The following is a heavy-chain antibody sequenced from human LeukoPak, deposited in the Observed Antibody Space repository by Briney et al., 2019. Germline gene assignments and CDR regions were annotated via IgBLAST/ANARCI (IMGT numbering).Heavy chain of an antibody. CDR3: AKAYYYDSTGYYYEYYFDY. J-gene: IGHJ4*02. D-gene: IGHD3-22*01. CDR2: ISGRGGST. V-gene: IGHV3-23*01. Sequence: PGGSLRLSCAASGFTFSNYAMNWVRQAPGKGLEWVSAISGRGGSTYYADSVKGRFTISRDNSRDTLYLQMNSLRAEDTAVYYCAKAYYYDSTGYYYEYYFDYWGLGTLVTVSS. CDR1: GFTFSNYA.